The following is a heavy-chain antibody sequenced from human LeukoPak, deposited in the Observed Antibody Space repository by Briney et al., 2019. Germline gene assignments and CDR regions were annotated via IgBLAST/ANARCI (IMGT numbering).Heavy chain of an antibody. D-gene: IGHD1-1*01. Sequence: ASVRVSCKASGYTFTDFYFNWVRQAPGQGLEWMAWINPFSGATSYAEKFQGRVTMTWDTSISTAYMELLGLRSDDTAVYYCATSTVTHTRDPWGQGTLVTVSS. CDR3: ATSTVTHTRDP. J-gene: IGHJ5*02. CDR1: GYTFTDFY. V-gene: IGHV1-2*02. CDR2: INPFSGAT.